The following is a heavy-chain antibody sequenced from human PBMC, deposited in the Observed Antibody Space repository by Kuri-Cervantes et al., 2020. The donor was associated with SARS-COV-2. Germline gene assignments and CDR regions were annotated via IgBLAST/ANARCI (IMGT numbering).Heavy chain of an antibody. CDR2: IRNDGTAR. CDR1: GFTFSNSD. V-gene: IGHV3-30*02. D-gene: IGHD6-13*01. J-gene: IGHJ4*02. CDR3: ARVGDSSSWRGGPDY. Sequence: GESLKISCAASGFTFSNSDMHWVRQRPGKGLEWVAFIRNDGTARQYVDSVKGRFTISRDNAKNSLYLQMNSLRAEDTALYYCARVGDSSSWRGGPDYWGQGTLVTVSS.